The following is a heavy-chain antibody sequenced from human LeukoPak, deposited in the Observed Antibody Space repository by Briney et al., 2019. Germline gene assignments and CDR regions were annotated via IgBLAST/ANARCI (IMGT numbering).Heavy chain of an antibody. D-gene: IGHD1-26*01. CDR3: AKSYMSLGWFDP. CDR2: ISGSGRST. CDR1: GFTFSSYA. Sequence: GGSLRLSCAASGFTFSSYAMSWVRQAPGKGLESVSAISGSGRSTYYADSVNGRSTISRDNSKNTLYLQMNSMRAEETAVYYCAKSYMSLGWFDPWGQGTLVTVSS. J-gene: IGHJ5*02. V-gene: IGHV3-23*01.